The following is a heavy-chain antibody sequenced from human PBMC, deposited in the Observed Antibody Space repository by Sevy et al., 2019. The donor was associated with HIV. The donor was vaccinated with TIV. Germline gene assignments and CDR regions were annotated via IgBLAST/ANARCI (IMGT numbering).Heavy chain of an antibody. Sequence: GGSLRLSCAASGFTFSNYAMSWVRQAPGKGLEWVSGISGSGGSTYYTDSVKGRFTISRDNSKNTLHLQMNSLRAEDTAVYYCAKGDIVVVVAALFDYWGQGTLFTVSS. D-gene: IGHD2-15*01. J-gene: IGHJ4*02. CDR3: AKGDIVVVVAALFDY. V-gene: IGHV3-23*01. CDR2: ISGSGGST. CDR1: GFTFSNYA.